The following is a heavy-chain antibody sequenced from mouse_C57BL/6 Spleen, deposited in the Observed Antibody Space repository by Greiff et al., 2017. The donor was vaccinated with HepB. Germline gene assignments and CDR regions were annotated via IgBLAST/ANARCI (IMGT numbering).Heavy chain of an antibody. V-gene: IGHV1-81*01. CDR3: ARRVLTGTHYYAMDY. CDR2: IYPRSGNT. CDR1: GYTFTSYG. J-gene: IGHJ4*01. Sequence: QVQLQQSGAELARPGASVKLSCKASGYTFTSYGISWVKQRTGQGLEWIGEIYPRSGNTYYNEKFKGKATLTGDKSSSTAYMELRSLTSEDSAVYFCARRVLTGTHYYAMDYWGQGTSVTVSS. D-gene: IGHD4-1*01.